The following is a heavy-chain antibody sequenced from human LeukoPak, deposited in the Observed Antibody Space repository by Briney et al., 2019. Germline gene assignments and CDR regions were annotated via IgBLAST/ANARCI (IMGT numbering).Heavy chain of an antibody. CDR1: GFTFSSYA. Sequence: GGSLRLSCAASGFTFSSYAMHWVRQAPGKGLEWVAVISYDGSNKYYADSVKGRFTISRDNSKNTLYLQMNSLRAEDTAVYYCAKDARYFDYWGQGTLVTVSS. V-gene: IGHV3-30-3*01. CDR3: AKDARYFDY. J-gene: IGHJ4*02. CDR2: ISYDGSNK.